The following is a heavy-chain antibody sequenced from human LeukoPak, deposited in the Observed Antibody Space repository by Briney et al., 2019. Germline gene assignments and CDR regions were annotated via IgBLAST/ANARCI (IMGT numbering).Heavy chain of an antibody. D-gene: IGHD4-23*01. CDR2: IYPGDSDS. V-gene: IGHV5-51*01. Sequence: GESLQISCKGSGSIFTTYWIGCVRPMPGKGLEWMGIIYPGDSDSRYSPSFRGQVTMSADKSTSTAYLQWSSLKASDTAMYYSARHGPDYGGFDYWGQGTLVTVSS. CDR3: ARHGPDYGGFDY. CDR1: GSIFTTYW. J-gene: IGHJ4*02.